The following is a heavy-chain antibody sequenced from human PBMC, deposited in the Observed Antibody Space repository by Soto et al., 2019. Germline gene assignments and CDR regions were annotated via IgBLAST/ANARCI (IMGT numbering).Heavy chain of an antibody. CDR2: ISAYNGNT. D-gene: IGHD3-22*01. Sequence: ASVKVSCKASGYTFNRYAISWVRQAPGQGLEWMGWISAYNGNTNYAQKLQGRVTMTTDTSTSTAYMELRSLRSDDTAVYYCARLYYYDTSGYYYVEDFWGQGTLVTVSS. CDR3: ARLYYYDTSGYYYVEDF. V-gene: IGHV1-18*01. CDR1: GYTFNRYA. J-gene: IGHJ4*02.